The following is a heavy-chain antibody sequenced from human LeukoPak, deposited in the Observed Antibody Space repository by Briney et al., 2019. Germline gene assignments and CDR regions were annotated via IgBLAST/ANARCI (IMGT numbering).Heavy chain of an antibody. D-gene: IGHD2-8*01. J-gene: IGHJ4*02. CDR2: IRYDGSNK. CDR3: AKDKLGYCTNGVCTYYFDY. CDR1: GFTFSNYW. V-gene: IGHV3-30*02. Sequence: GGSLRLSCAASGFTFSNYWMHWVRQAPGKGLEWVAFIRYDGSNKYYADSVKGRFTISRDNSKNTLYLQMNSLRAEDTAVYYCAKDKLGYCTNGVCTYYFDYWGQGTLVTVSS.